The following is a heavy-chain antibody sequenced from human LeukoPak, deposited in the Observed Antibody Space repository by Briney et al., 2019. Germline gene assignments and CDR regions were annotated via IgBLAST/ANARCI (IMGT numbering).Heavy chain of an antibody. CDR3: ARAPWNGYGMDV. J-gene: IGHJ6*04. Sequence: SETLSLTCAVSSYSISNGFYWGWIRQPPGKGLEWIGSIYHSGSTNYNPSLKSRVTISVDTSKNQFSLKLSSMTAADTAVYYCARAPWNGYGMDVWGKGTTVTVSS. V-gene: IGHV4-38-2*01. CDR1: SYSISNGFY. D-gene: IGHD1-1*01. CDR2: IYHSGST.